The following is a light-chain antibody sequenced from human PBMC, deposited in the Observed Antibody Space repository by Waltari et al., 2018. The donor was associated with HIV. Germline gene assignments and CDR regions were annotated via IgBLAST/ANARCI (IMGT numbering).Light chain of an antibody. J-gene: IGLJ3*02. CDR2: SDN. CDR1: TSNTGSNT. Sequence: QSVLTQPPSASGTPGQRVTISCSGSTSNTGSNTVNWYQQLPGTAPKLLFYSDNQRPSGVPDRFSGSKSGTSASLAISGLQSEDEADYYCAAWDDSLNGWVFGGGTKLTVL. V-gene: IGLV1-44*01. CDR3: AAWDDSLNGWV.